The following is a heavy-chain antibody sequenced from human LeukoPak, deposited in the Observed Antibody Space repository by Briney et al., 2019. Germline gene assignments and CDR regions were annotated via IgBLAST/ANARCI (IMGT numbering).Heavy chain of an antibody. CDR3: ARIPTVAGGDAFDI. D-gene: IGHD3-16*01. Sequence: NPSETLSLTCTVSGGSISSYYWSWIRQPAGKGLEWIGYIYYSGSTNYNPSLKSRVTISVDTSKNQFSLKLSSVTAADTAVYYCARIPTVAGGDAFDIWGQGTMVTVSS. CDR1: GGSISSYY. V-gene: IGHV4-59*08. J-gene: IGHJ3*02. CDR2: IYYSGST.